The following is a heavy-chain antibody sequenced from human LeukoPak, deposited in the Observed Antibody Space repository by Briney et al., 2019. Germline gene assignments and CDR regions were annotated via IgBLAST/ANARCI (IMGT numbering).Heavy chain of an antibody. CDR1: GFTFSSYW. Sequence: GGSLRLSCAASGFTFSSYWMSWVRQSPGKGWECVANIKPDGSENYFMDSVKGRFTISRDNAKNALYLEMNSLRAEDTAEYFCARERMYSGSGSTYPYYDYWGQGTLVTVSS. V-gene: IGHV3-7*01. CDR2: IKPDGSEN. J-gene: IGHJ4*02. D-gene: IGHD3-10*01. CDR3: ARERMYSGSGSTYPYYDY.